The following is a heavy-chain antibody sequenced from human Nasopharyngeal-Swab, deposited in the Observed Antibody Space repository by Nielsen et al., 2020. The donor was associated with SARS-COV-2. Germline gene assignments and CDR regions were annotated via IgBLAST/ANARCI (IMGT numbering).Heavy chain of an antibody. J-gene: IGHJ4*02. CDR1: GFTFDDYA. CDR3: ARDMDTAMVIFDY. V-gene: IGHV3-9*01. CDR2: ISWNSGSI. D-gene: IGHD5-18*01. Sequence: SLKISCAASGFTFDDYAMHWVRQAPGKGLEWVSGISWNSGSIGYADSVKGRFTISRDNAKNSLYLQMNSLRAEDTAVYYCARDMDTAMVIFDYWGQGTLVTVSS.